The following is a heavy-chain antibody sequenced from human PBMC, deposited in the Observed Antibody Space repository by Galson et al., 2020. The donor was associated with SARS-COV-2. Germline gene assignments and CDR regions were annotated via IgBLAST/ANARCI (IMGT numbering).Heavy chain of an antibody. V-gene: IGHV4-59*12. CDR1: GGSIRRDY. D-gene: IGHD1-26*01. CDR2: IYFSGST. Sequence: ASETLSLTCTVSGGSIRRDYWSWIRQPPGNRLEWIGYIYFSGSTKYNPSLMSRVTISVDTSKNQFSLNLRSVYAADTAVYYCARGGSYVRNWFDPWGQGTLVTVSS. CDR3: ARGGSYVRNWFDP. J-gene: IGHJ5*02.